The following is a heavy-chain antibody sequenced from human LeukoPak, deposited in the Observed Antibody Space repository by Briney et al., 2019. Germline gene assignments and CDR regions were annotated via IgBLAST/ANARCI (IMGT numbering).Heavy chain of an antibody. CDR2: ISPSGGST. D-gene: IGHD5-24*01. CDR3: ARDNSVRDEAWWFNP. V-gene: IGHV1-46*01. CDR1: GYTFTSNY. Sequence: RASVKVSCKAFGYTFTSNYMHWVRQAPGQGPAWMGVISPSGGSTTYAQKFQGRVTLTRDMSTSTDYLELSSLRSEDTAVYYCARDNSVRDEAWWFNPWGQGTLVTVSS. J-gene: IGHJ5*02.